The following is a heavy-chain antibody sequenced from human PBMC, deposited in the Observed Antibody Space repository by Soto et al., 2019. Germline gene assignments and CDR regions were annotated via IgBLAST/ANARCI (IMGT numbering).Heavy chain of an antibody. V-gene: IGHV3-30*03. Sequence: GGSLRLSCAASGFTFSSYWMSWVRQAPGKGLEWVAVISYDGSNKYYADSVKGRFTISRDNSKNTLYLQMNSLRAEDTAVYYCASQKLRYFAFDYWGQGTLVTVSS. D-gene: IGHD3-9*01. CDR3: ASQKLRYFAFDY. CDR2: ISYDGSNK. J-gene: IGHJ4*02. CDR1: GFTFSSYW.